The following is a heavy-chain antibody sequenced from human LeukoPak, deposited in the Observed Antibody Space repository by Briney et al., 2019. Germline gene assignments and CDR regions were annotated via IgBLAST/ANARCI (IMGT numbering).Heavy chain of an antibody. CDR3: AKAGLGDCHYYYYYGMDA. CDR1: GFTFSSYA. Sequence: GGSLRLSCAASGFTFSSYAMSWVRQAAGGGLEWVSAISGSGGSTYYADSVKGRFTISRDNSKNTLYLQMNSLRAEDTAVYYCAKAGLGDCHYYYYYGMDAWGQGTTVTVSS. J-gene: IGHJ6*02. CDR2: ISGSGGST. V-gene: IGHV3-23*01. D-gene: IGHD2-21*02.